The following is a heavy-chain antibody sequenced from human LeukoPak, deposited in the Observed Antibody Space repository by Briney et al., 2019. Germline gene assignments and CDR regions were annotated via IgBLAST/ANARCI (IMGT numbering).Heavy chain of an antibody. Sequence: ASVKVSCKASGGTFSSYAISWVRQAPGQGLEWMGCINPNSGGTSYAQRFQGRVTMTRDTSISTAYMELSRLRSDDTAVYYCARDPSYYGMDVWGQGTTVTVSS. J-gene: IGHJ6*02. V-gene: IGHV1-2*02. CDR2: INPNSGGT. CDR3: ARDPSYYGMDV. CDR1: GGTFSSYA.